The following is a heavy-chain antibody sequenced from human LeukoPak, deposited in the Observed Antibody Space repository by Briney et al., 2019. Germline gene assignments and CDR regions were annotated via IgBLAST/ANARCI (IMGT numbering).Heavy chain of an antibody. V-gene: IGHV1-69*13. CDR1: GGTFSSYA. CDR3: ARSQRYPHYETGKNYFDY. CDR2: IIPIFVTA. Sequence: GASVKVSCKASGGTFSSYAISWVRQAPGQGLEWMGGIIPIFVTANYAQKFQGRVTITADESTSTAYMELSSLRSEDTAVYYCARSQRYPHYETGKNYFDYWGQGTLVTVSS. D-gene: IGHD3-10*01. J-gene: IGHJ4*02.